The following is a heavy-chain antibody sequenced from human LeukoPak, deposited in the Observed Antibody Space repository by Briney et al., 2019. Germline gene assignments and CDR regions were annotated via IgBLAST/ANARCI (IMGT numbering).Heavy chain of an antibody. CDR3: ARDIVVVPAATNWFDP. D-gene: IGHD2-2*01. J-gene: IGHJ5*02. CDR1: GGSISSSSYY. Sequence: SETQSLTCTVSGGSISSSSYYWGWIRQPPGKGLEWIGSIYYSGSTYYNPSLKSRVTISVDTSKNQFPLKLSSVTAADTAVYYCARDIVVVPAATNWFDPWGQGTLVTVSS. V-gene: IGHV4-39*01. CDR2: IYYSGST.